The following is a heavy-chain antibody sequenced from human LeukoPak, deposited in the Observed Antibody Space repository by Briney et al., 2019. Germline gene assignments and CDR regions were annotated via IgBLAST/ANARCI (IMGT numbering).Heavy chain of an antibody. V-gene: IGHV4-61*01. CDR1: GGSISSGSYY. D-gene: IGHD2-15*01. Sequence: SETLSLTCTVSGGSISSGSYYWSWIRQPPGKGLEWIGYIYYTGSTNYNPSLKSRVTILVDTSKNQFSLKLSSVTAADTAVYYCARAYCSGGSCYSSRGMFDPWGQGTLVTVSS. J-gene: IGHJ5*02. CDR2: IYYTGST. CDR3: ARAYCSGGSCYSSRGMFDP.